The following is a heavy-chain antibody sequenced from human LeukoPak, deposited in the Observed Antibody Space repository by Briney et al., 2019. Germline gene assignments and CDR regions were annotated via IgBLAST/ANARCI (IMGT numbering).Heavy chain of an antibody. CDR3: ARSDSGSYLNYYYYYMDV. D-gene: IGHD1-26*01. J-gene: IGHJ6*03. V-gene: IGHV4-38-2*02. CDR2: IYHSGST. CDR1: GYSISSGFY. Sequence: PSETLSLTCTVSGYSISSGFYWGWIRQPPGKGLEWIGSIYHSGSTYYNPSLKSRVTISVDTSKNQFSLKLSSVTAADTAVYYCARSDSGSYLNYYYYYMDVWGKGTTVTVSS.